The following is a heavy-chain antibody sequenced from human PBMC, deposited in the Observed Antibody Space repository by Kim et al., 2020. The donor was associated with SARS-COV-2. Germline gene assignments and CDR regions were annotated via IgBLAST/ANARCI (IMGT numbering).Heavy chain of an antibody. J-gene: IGHJ5*02. CDR3: ARDLTRGYYSWFDP. D-gene: IGHD3-3*01. V-gene: IGHV4-34*01. CDR2: INHSGST. CDR1: GGSFSGYY. Sequence: SETLSLTCAVYGGSFSGYYWSWIRQPPGKGLEWIGEINHSGSTNYNPSLKSRVTISVDTSKNQFSLKLSSVTAADTAVYYCARDLTRGYYSWFDPWGQGT.